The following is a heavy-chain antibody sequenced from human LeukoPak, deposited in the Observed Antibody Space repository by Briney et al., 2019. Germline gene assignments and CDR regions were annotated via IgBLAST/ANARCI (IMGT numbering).Heavy chain of an antibody. D-gene: IGHD6-13*01. J-gene: IGHJ4*02. CDR2: IIPILGIA. Sequence: ASVTVSCKASGGTFSSYAIGWVRQAPGQGLEWMGRIIPILGIANYAQKSQGRVTITADKSTSTAYMELSSLRSEDTAVYYCARDNGYSSSWYPGWGQGTLVTVSS. V-gene: IGHV1-69*04. CDR3: ARDNGYSSSWYPG. CDR1: GGTFSSYA.